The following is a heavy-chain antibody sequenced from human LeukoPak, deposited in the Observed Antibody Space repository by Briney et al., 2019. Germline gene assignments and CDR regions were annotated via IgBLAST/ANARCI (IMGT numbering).Heavy chain of an antibody. CDR3: ASRTANDSSVY. D-gene: IGHD3-22*01. J-gene: IGHJ4*02. Sequence: GGPLRLSCAASGFTFSSYSKNWVRQAPGMGLEWVSSNHSSSSYIYYADSVKRRFTISRDNAKNSLYLQMNSLRAEDTAVYYCASRTANDSSVYWGQGTLVTVSS. V-gene: IGHV3-21*01. CDR2: NHSSSSYI. CDR1: GFTFSSYS.